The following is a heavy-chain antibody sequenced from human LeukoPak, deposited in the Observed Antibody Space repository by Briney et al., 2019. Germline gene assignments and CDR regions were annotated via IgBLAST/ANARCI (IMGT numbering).Heavy chain of an antibody. J-gene: IGHJ4*02. CDR3: ARGDEDCSSTSCFTLFDY. V-gene: IGHV1-2*02. CDR1: GYTFTGYY. Sequence: ASVKVSCKASGYTFTGYYMHWVRQAPGQGLEWMGWINPNSGGTNYAQKFQGRVTMARDTSISTAYMELSRLRSDDTAVYYCARGDEDCSSTSCFTLFDYWGQGTLVTVSS. D-gene: IGHD2-2*01. CDR2: INPNSGGT.